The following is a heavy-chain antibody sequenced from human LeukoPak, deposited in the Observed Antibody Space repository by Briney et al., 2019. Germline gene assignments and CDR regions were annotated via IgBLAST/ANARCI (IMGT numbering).Heavy chain of an antibody. V-gene: IGHV3-30*04. CDR2: ISYDRSLK. D-gene: IGHD4-23*01. CDR1: GFTFSSYA. J-gene: IGHJ4*02. Sequence: GGSLRLSCAASGFTFSSYAMHWVRQAPGKGLEWVAVISYDRSLKYYADSVRGRFTISSDNSKNTLYLQMNSLRAEDTAVYYCARDPTAVANLPQYYLDYWGQGILVTVSS. CDR3: ARDPTAVANLPQYYLDY.